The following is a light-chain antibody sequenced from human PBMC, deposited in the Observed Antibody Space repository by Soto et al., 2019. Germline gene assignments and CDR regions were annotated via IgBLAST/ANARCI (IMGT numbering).Light chain of an antibody. CDR1: QSVYYSSKYKNY. J-gene: IGKJ2*01. CDR2: WAS. Sequence: DIVMTQSPDSLAVSLGERATINCKSSQSVYYSSKYKNYLTWYQQKPGQPPKLLIYWASTRESVVPDRFSGSGSGTDFTLTTSSLQTADVAVYYCQQYYNPPHTSGQGTRLEIK. CDR3: QQYYNPPHT. V-gene: IGKV4-1*01.